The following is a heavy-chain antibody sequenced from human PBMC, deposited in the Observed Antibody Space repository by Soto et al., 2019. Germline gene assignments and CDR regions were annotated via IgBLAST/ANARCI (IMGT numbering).Heavy chain of an antibody. Sequence: SDTLSLTCTVSGGSISSGGYYWSWIRQHPGKGLEWIGYIYYSGSTYYNPSLKSRVTISVDTSKNQFSLKLSSVTAADMAVYYCARYTVTLPEKTGGFDYWGQGTLVTVSS. J-gene: IGHJ4*02. CDR3: ARYTVTLPEKTGGFDY. V-gene: IGHV4-31*03. CDR2: IYYSGST. CDR1: GGSISSGGYY. D-gene: IGHD4-17*01.